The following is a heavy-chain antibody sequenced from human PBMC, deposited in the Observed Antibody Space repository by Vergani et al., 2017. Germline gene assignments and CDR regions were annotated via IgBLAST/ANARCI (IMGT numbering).Heavy chain of an antibody. CDR2: INTNGDYT. D-gene: IGHD3-3*01. J-gene: IGHJ5*02. CDR1: GFSFTTYA. V-gene: IGHV3-23*01. Sequence: EVQLLESGGDLVQPGGSLRLSCAASGFSFTTYAMSWVRQAPGKGLEWVSTINTNGDYTRYGDSVKGRFTISRDNAKNTLFLQMNSLRAEDTAVYYCARARKFRFGVVWENWFDPWGQGTLVTVSS. CDR3: ARARKFRFGVVWENWFDP.